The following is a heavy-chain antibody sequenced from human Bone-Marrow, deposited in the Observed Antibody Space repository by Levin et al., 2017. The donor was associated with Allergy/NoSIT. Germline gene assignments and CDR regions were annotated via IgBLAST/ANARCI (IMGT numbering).Heavy chain of an antibody. CDR2: ISFDGSKK. V-gene: IGHV3-30-3*01. J-gene: IGHJ4*02. CDR3: ARAPTRDTSGWLAF. Sequence: GESLKISCAASGFTFNSYAMHWVRQAPGKGLEWVAVISFDGSKKYDAASVKGRFTISRDNSQNTLYLPLDSLRLEDTAVYYCARAPTRDTSGWLAFWGQGTLVTVSS. D-gene: IGHD6-19*01. CDR1: GFTFNSYA.